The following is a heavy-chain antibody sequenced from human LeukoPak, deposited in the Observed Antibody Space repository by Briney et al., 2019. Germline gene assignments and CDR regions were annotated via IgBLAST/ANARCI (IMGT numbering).Heavy chain of an antibody. CDR2: FDPEDGEI. Sequence: ASVKVSFKFSGYTVTESSMNWVRQAPGKGLEWMGGFDPEDGEIIYAQKFKGRVIMTEDTSTDTAYMEVSSLRPDDTAVYFCAREDDRSFGAYDCWGQGTLVTVS. D-gene: IGHD4-17*01. CDR3: AREDDRSFGAYDC. J-gene: IGHJ4*02. CDR1: GYTVTESS. V-gene: IGHV1-24*01.